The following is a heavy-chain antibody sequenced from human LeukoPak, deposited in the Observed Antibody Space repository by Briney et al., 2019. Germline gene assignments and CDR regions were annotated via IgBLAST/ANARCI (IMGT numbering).Heavy chain of an antibody. J-gene: IGHJ4*02. CDR3: ARLGSSWAFDY. CDR2: IWYDGSNK. V-gene: IGHV3-33*01. CDR1: GFTFSSYG. Sequence: GGSLRLSCAASGFTFSSYGMHWVRQAPGKGLEWVALIWYDGSNKYYADSVKGRFTISRDDSKNTLYLQMNSLRAEDTAVYYCARLGSSWAFDYWGQGTLVTVSS. D-gene: IGHD6-13*01.